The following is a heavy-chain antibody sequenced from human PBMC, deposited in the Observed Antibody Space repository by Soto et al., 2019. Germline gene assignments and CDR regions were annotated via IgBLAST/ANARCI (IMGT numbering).Heavy chain of an antibody. Sequence: GGSLRLSCAASGFTFSNTWMNWVRQAPGKGPEWVGRIKSKTDGGTTDYAAPVKGRLTISRDDSKNTLYLQMNSLKTEDTAVYYCTTYDDFWSGPFDYWGQGTLVTVSS. CDR1: GFTFSNTW. J-gene: IGHJ4*02. D-gene: IGHD3-3*01. CDR3: TTYDDFWSGPFDY. CDR2: IKSKTDGGTT. V-gene: IGHV3-15*07.